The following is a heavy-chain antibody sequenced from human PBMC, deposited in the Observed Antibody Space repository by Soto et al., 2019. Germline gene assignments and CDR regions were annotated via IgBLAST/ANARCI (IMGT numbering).Heavy chain of an antibody. Sequence: CGASGFTITDYYMSWIRQAPGKGLEWVSHISSVSTTTYYADSVKGRFSISMDNAKNSLYLQMNSLRAEDTAVYYCARDQEGSGSHWLGYNYYAMDVWGQGTTVTVSS. V-gene: IGHV3-11*01. D-gene: IGHD3-10*01. CDR1: GFTITDYY. J-gene: IGHJ6*02. CDR3: ARDQEGSGSHWLGYNYYAMDV. CDR2: ISSVSTTT.